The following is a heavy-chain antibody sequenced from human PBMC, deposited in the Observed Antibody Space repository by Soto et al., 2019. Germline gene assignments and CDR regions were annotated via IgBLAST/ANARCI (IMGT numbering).Heavy chain of an antibody. CDR1: GYTFTSYG. J-gene: IGHJ4*02. V-gene: IGHV1-18*04. Sequence: ASVKVSCKASGYTFTSYGISWVRQAPGQGLEWMGWISAYNGNTNYAQKLQGRVTMTTDTSTGTAYMELRSLRSDDTAVYYCARVWEFVVVNDYWGQGTLVTVSS. D-gene: IGHD2-21*01. CDR2: ISAYNGNT. CDR3: ARVWEFVVVNDY.